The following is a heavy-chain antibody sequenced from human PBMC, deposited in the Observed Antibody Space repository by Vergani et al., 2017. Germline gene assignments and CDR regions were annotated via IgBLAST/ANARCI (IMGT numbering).Heavy chain of an antibody. Sequence: EVQLVESGGGLVQPGGSLRLSCAASGFTFSSYWMSWVRQAPGKGLEWVANIKQDGREKYYVDSVKGRFSISRDNAKNSLYLQMNSLRAEDTAVYYCARDYRYSSGWYVYYYYMDVWGKGTTVTVSS. CDR3: ARDYRYSSGWYVYYYYMDV. J-gene: IGHJ6*03. CDR2: IKQDGREK. D-gene: IGHD6-19*01. V-gene: IGHV3-7*01. CDR1: GFTFSSYW.